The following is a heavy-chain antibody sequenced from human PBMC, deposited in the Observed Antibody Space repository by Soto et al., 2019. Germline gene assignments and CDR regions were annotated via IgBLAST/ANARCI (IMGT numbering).Heavy chain of an antibody. CDR1: GNTVPNYA. CDR3: ARDDAGVSGSHYINCCKE. D-gene: IGHD1-26*01. J-gene: IGHJ4*02. Sequence: ASVKVSCKASGNTVPNYAIHWVRQAPGQRLEWMGWINGGNGNTYYSEHFQGRVTFTRDTSAGTVYMQLSSLTSEDTAVYYCARDDAGVSGSHYINCCKEWGKGALVTV. CDR2: INGGNGNT. V-gene: IGHV1-3*01.